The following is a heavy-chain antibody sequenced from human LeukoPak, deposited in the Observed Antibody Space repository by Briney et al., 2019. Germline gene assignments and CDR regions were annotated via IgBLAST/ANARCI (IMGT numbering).Heavy chain of an antibody. CDR1: GFTFSSYS. V-gene: IGHV3-21*01. Sequence: GGSLRLSCAASGFTFSSYSMNWVRQAPGKGLEWVSSISSSSSYIYYADSVKGRFTISRDNAKNSLYLQMNSLRAEDTAVYYCARGYYGSGSYYFFDYWGQGTLVTVSS. J-gene: IGHJ4*02. CDR2: ISSSSSYI. D-gene: IGHD3-10*01. CDR3: ARGYYGSGSYYFFDY.